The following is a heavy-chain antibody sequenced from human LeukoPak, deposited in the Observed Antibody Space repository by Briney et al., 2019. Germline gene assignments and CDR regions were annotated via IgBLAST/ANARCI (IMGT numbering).Heavy chain of an antibody. V-gene: IGHV3-21*01. Sequence: GGSLRLSCAASGFTFSTFAMIWVRQPPGKGLEWVSSIFPSGGEIHYADSVRGRFTISRDNAKNSLYLQMNRLRAEDTAVYYCAKVSSPGYCNGGRCHSFAYWGQGTLVTVSS. CDR2: IFPSGGEI. CDR1: GFTFSTFA. CDR3: AKVSSPGYCNGGRCHSFAY. J-gene: IGHJ4*02. D-gene: IGHD2-15*01.